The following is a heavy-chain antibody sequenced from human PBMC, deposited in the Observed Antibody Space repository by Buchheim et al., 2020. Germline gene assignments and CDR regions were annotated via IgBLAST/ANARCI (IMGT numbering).Heavy chain of an antibody. CDR2: IYYSGST. CDR1: GGSISGYY. CDR3: ARDYMGLDS. V-gene: IGHV4-59*01. Sequence: QVQLQESGPGLVKPSETLSLTCTVSGGSISGYYWSWIRQPPGKRLEWIGCIYYSGSTNYNPSLKSRLTMSVDTSKNEVFLKLSSVTAADTAVYYCARDYMGLDSWGQGTL. D-gene: IGHD3-16*01. J-gene: IGHJ4*02.